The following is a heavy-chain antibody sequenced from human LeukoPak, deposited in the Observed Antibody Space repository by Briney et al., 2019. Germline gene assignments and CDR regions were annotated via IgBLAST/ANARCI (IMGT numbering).Heavy chain of an antibody. CDR3: AAAAVAVDY. CDR1: GGSISSSNW. V-gene: IGHV4-4*02. Sequence: SETLSLTCAVSGGSISSSNWWTWVRQPPGEGLEWIGEIYHSGSTNFNPSLKSRVTLSVDKSKNQFSLRLSSVTAADTAVYYCAAAAVAVDYWGQGTLVTVSS. D-gene: IGHD6-19*01. J-gene: IGHJ4*02. CDR2: IYHSGST.